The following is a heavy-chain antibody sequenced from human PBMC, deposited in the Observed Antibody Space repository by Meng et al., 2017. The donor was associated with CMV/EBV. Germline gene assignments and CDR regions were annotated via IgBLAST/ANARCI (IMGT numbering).Heavy chain of an antibody. CDR2: IDWDDDK. J-gene: IGHJ6*02. CDR3: ARIHSNYGPYGMDV. Sequence: SGPTLAKPTQTLTLTCTFSGFSLSTSGMCVSWVRQPPGKALEWLALIDWDDDKYYSTSLKTRLTISKDTSKNQVVLTMTNMDPVDTATYYCARIHSNYGPYGMDVWGQGTTVTVSS. V-gene: IGHV2-70*20. D-gene: IGHD4-11*01. CDR1: GFSLSTSGMC.